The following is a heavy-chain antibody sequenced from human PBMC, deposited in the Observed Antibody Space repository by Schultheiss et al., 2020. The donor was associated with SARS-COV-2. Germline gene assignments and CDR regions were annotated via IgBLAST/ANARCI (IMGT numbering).Heavy chain of an antibody. J-gene: IGHJ4*02. D-gene: IGHD3-16*01. V-gene: IGHV3-9*01. CDR1: GFTFDDYA. CDR2: ISGSGSTI. CDR3: AQEGD. Sequence: SLKISCAASGFTFDDYAMHWVRQAPGKGLEWVSAISGSGSTIYYADSVKGRFTISRDNAKNSLYLQMNSLRAEDTAIYYCAQEGDWGQGTLVTVSS.